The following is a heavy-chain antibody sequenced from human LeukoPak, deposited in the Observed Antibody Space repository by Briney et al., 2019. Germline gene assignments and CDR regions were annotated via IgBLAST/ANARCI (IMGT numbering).Heavy chain of an antibody. V-gene: IGHV3-30*18. J-gene: IGHJ6*02. CDR1: GFTFSSYG. CDR2: ISYDGSNK. D-gene: IGHD1-26*01. CDR3: AKGRSTYSYYYGMDV. Sequence: GRSLRLSCAASGFTFSSYGMHWVRQAPGKGLEWVAVISYDGSNKYYADSVKGRFTISRDNSKNTLYLQMNSLRAEDTAVHYCAKGRSTYSYYYGMDVWGQGTTVTVSS.